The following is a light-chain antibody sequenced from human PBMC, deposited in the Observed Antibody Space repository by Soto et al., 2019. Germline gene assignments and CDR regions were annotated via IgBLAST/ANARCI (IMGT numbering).Light chain of an antibody. J-gene: IGLJ3*02. Sequence: QSVLTQPPSASGTPGQKVTISCSGSSSNIGSNTVNWYQQLPGTAPKLLIFADNQRPSGVPVRFSGSKSGTSASLAISGLQSEDEADYYCAAWDDSLNGPLFGGGTQLTVL. CDR3: AAWDDSLNGPL. CDR2: ADN. V-gene: IGLV1-44*01. CDR1: SSNIGSNT.